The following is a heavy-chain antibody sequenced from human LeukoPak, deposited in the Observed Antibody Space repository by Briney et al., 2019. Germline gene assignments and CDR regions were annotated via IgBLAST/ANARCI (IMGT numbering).Heavy chain of an antibody. Sequence: SGTLSLTCTVSGGSISSGGYYWSWIRQHRGKGLEWIGYIYYSGSTYYNPSLKSRVTISVDTSKNQFSLKLSSVTAADTAVYYYARDRQGALKRLNWFDPWGQGTLVTVSS. CDR1: GGSISSGGYY. CDR2: IYYSGST. J-gene: IGHJ5*02. D-gene: IGHD1-1*01. V-gene: IGHV4-31*03. CDR3: ARDRQGALKRLNWFDP.